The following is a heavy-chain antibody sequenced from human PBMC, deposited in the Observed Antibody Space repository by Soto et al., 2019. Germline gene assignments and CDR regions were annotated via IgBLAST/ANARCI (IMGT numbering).Heavy chain of an antibody. CDR2: INPSGGSK. CDR1: GYTFTSYY. V-gene: IGHV1-46*01. D-gene: IGHD2-2*01. Sequence: GASVKVSCKASGYTFTSYYMHWVRQAPGQELEWMGIINPSGGSKSYAQKFQGRVTMTRDTSTSTVYMELSSLRSEDTAVYYCATLVPAASHYYYYGMDVWGQGTTVPVSS. J-gene: IGHJ6*02. CDR3: ATLVPAASHYYYYGMDV.